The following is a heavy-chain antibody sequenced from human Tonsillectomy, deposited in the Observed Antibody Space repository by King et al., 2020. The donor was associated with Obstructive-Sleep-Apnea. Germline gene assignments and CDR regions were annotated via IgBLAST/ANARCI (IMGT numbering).Heavy chain of an antibody. J-gene: IGHJ4*02. Sequence: EVQLVESGGGLVQPGGSLRLSCAASGFTFSSAWMSWVRQAPGKGLEGVANIKQDGSEKYYVDSVKGRFTISRDNAKNSLYLQMNSLRVEDTAVYYCTRLSGSSVDYWGQGTLVTVSS. V-gene: IGHV3-7*01. CDR1: GFTFSSAW. D-gene: IGHD1-26*01. CDR3: TRLSGSSVDY. CDR2: IKQDGSEK.